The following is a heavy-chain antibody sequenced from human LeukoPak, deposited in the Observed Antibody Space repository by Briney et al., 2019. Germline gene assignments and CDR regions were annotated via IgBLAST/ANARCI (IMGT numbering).Heavy chain of an antibody. V-gene: IGHV3-48*03. CDR2: ISSSGSTI. J-gene: IGHJ4*02. Sequence: GGSLRLSCAASGFTFSSYEMNWVRQAPGKGLEWVSYISSSGSTIYYADSVKGRFTISRDNAKNSLYLQMNSLRAEDTAVYYCARDLFYGPEDYWGQGTLVTVSS. CDR1: GFTFSSYE. CDR3: ARDLFYGPEDY. D-gene: IGHD2/OR15-2a*01.